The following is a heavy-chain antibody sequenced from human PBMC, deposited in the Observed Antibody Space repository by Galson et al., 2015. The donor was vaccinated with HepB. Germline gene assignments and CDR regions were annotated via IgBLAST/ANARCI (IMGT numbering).Heavy chain of an antibody. CDR2: IIPIFGTA. Sequence: SVKVSCKASGGTFSSYAISWVRQAPGQGLEWMGGIIPIFGTANYAQKLQGRVTMTTDTSTSTAYMELRSLRSDDTAVYYCARSRVGATRYSGYYFDYWGQGTLVTVSS. CDR1: GGTFSSYA. V-gene: IGHV1-69*05. CDR3: ARSRVGATRYSGYYFDY. D-gene: IGHD1-26*01. J-gene: IGHJ4*02.